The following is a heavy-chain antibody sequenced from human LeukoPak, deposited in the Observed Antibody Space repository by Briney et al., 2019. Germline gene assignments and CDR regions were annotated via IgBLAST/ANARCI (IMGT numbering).Heavy chain of an antibody. CDR1: GGSISSYY. V-gene: IGHV4-59*12. CDR3: ARVLGGWLLPLNFDY. CDR2: IYYTGST. J-gene: IGHJ4*02. D-gene: IGHD3-22*01. Sequence: SETLSLTCSVSGGSISSYYWSWIRQPPGKGLEWIGYIYYTGSTNYNPSLKSRVTISVDTSKNQFSLKLSSVAAADTAVYYCARVLGGWLLPLNFDYWGQGTLVTVSS.